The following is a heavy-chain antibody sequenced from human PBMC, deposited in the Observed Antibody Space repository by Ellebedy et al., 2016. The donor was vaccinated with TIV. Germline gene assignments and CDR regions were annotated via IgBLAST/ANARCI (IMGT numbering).Heavy chain of an antibody. CDR1: GFTFSYYW. D-gene: IGHD3-10*02. Sequence: GESLKISCTASGFTFSYYWMSWVRQAPGKGLEWVANIKQHGSEKDYVDSVKGRFTISRDNAKNSLYLQMNSLRAEDTAVYYCAGIADVRFDPWGQGTLVSVSS. J-gene: IGHJ5*02. V-gene: IGHV3-7*01. CDR2: IKQHGSEK. CDR3: AGIADVRFDP.